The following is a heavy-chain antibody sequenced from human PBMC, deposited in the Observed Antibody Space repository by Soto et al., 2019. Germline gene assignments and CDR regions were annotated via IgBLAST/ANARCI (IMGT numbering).Heavy chain of an antibody. Sequence: ASVKVSCKASGYTLTSYGISWVRQAPGQGLEWMGWISAYNGSTNYAQKLQGRVTMTTDTSTSTAYMELRSLRSDDTAVYYCARGRVTGTTAYYYYYGMDVWGQGTTVTVS. J-gene: IGHJ6*02. CDR2: ISAYNGST. CDR3: ARGRVTGTTAYYYYYGMDV. CDR1: GYTLTSYG. D-gene: IGHD1-20*01. V-gene: IGHV1-18*01.